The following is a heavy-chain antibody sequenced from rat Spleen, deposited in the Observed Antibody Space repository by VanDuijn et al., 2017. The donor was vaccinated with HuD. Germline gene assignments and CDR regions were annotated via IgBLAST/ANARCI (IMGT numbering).Heavy chain of an antibody. CDR3: APYGGYSDY. Sequence: EVQLVESGGGLVQPGRSLKLSCAASGFTFSNYDMAWVRQAPTKGLEWVASISPSGGSTYYRDSVKGRFTVSRDNAKSTLYLQMDSLRSEDTATYYCAPYGGYSDYWGQGVMVTVSS. D-gene: IGHD1-11*01. J-gene: IGHJ2*01. CDR2: ISPSGGST. CDR1: GFTFSNYD. V-gene: IGHV5-25*01.